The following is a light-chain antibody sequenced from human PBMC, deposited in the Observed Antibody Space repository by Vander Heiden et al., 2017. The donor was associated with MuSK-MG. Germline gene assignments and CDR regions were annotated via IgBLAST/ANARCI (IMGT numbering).Light chain of an antibody. V-gene: IGKV1-12*01. CDR3: QQSNSFPRT. J-gene: IGKJ1*01. CDR2: GAS. Sequence: DIQMTQSPSSVSASVGHKVTITCRASQGVSTWLAWFQQKPGKAPKLLIYGASTLQSGVPSRFSGSGSGIDFTLTITSLQPEDFATYFCQQSNSFPRTFGQGTRVEIK. CDR1: QGVSTW.